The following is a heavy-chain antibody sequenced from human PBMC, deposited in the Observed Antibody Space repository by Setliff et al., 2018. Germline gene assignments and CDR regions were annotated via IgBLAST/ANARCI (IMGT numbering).Heavy chain of an antibody. CDR3: ARDRSAYSYGLDV. D-gene: IGHD2-15*01. CDR2: VDHSGST. CDR1: GGFTSSFY. J-gene: IGHJ6*02. Sequence: SETLSLTCTLSGGFTSSFYWSWIRQAPGKGLEWIGYVDHSGSTNFSPSLKSRGTISVDTSKTQVSLTLTSVTAADTAVYYCARDRSAYSYGLDVWGQGTTVTVSS. V-gene: IGHV4-59*01.